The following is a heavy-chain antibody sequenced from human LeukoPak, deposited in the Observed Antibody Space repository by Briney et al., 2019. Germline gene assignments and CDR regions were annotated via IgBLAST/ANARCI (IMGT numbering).Heavy chain of an antibody. Sequence: GGSLRLSCAASGFPFSIYAMPWVRRSTGKRLEWVSAVIGSGYSTHCADSVKGRFTISRDNSQNTLYLQMSSLRAEDTAVYYCAKNSDSSPSPHLDYWGQGTLVTVSS. V-gene: IGHV3-23*01. D-gene: IGHD6-6*01. CDR3: AKNSDSSPSPHLDY. CDR2: VIGSGYST. J-gene: IGHJ4*02. CDR1: GFPFSIYA.